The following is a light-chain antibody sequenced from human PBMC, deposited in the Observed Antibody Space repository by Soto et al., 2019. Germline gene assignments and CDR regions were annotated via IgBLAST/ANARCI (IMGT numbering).Light chain of an antibody. J-gene: IGKJ4*01. CDR3: LQYNSYPFT. Sequence: DIQMTQSPATLSASVGDRVTVPCRASQSISTLLAWYQQKPGKAPKLLIDKASNLESGVPSRFSGSGSGAEFTLTISSLQPYDFATYYCLQYNSYPFTFGGGTKVDIK. CDR2: KAS. CDR1: QSISTL. V-gene: IGKV1-5*03.